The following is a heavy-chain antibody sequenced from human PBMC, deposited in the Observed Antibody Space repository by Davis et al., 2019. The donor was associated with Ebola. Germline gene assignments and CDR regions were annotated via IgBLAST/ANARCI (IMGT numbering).Heavy chain of an antibody. V-gene: IGHV3-30-3*01. CDR3: ARGDCSGGSCLNAFDI. CDR2: ISYDGSNK. J-gene: IGHJ3*02. CDR1: GFTFSSYA. D-gene: IGHD2-15*01. Sequence: GESLKISCAASGFTFSSYAMHWVRQAPGKGLEWVAVISYDGSNKYYADSVKGRFTISRDNSKNTLYLQMNSLRAEDTAVYYCARGDCSGGSCLNAFDIWGQGTMVTVSS.